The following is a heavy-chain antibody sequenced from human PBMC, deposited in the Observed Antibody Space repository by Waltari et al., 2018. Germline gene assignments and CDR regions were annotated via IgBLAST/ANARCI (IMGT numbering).Heavy chain of an antibody. D-gene: IGHD3-16*01. Sequence: VKVVQSGGGLVRPGGSLTLSCSASGFAFSSYTMDWVRQAPGKGLEWVSSISSNSRYKNYADSTKGRFTISRDNAKNSVYLLMNSLRVEDTAIYFCARPRAMGEIDHWGQGTLVAVSS. CDR3: ARPRAMGEIDH. V-gene: IGHV3-21*01. J-gene: IGHJ4*02. CDR2: ISSNSRYK. CDR1: GFAFSSYT.